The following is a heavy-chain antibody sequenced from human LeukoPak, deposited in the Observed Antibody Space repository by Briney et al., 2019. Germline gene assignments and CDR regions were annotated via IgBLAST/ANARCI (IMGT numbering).Heavy chain of an antibody. CDR2: IKQDGSER. CDR3: ARENWAPYD. Sequence: GGSLRLSCAASGFTFTKYWMTWVSQAPGKGLEWVANIKQDGSERNYVDTVKGRFIISRDNAKNLLYLQMNSLRVEDTAVYYCARENWAPYDWGQGTLLTVSS. CDR1: GFTFTKYW. V-gene: IGHV3-7*01. D-gene: IGHD3-3*01. J-gene: IGHJ4*02.